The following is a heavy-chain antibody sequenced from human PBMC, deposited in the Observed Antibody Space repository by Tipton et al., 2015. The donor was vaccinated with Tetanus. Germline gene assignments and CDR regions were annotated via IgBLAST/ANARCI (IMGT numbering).Heavy chain of an antibody. CDR1: GYTFTSYA. CDR3: ARGGVGYCSSTSCYLFDP. J-gene: IGHJ5*02. Sequence: QLVQSGAEVKKSGASVKVSCKASGYTFTSYAMHWVRQAPGQRLEWMGWINAGNGNTKYSQKFQGRVTITRDTSASTAYMELSSLRSEDTAVYYCARGGVGYCSSTSCYLFDPWGQGTLVTVSS. CDR2: INAGNGNT. D-gene: IGHD2-2*01. V-gene: IGHV1-3*01.